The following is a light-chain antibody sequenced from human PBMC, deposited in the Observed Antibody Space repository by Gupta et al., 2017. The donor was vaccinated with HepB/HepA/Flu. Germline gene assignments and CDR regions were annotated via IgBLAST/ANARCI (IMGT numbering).Light chain of an antibody. J-gene: IGKJ1*01. CDR1: QSVSSSF. Sequence: DIVLTQSPGTLSLSPGERATLSCRASQSVSSSFLAWYQQKPGQAPRLLIYGASNRATGIPDRFSGSGSGTDFTLTISRLEPEDFAVYYCQQCGSSPWTFGQGTKVEIK. CDR2: GAS. V-gene: IGKV3-20*01. CDR3: QQCGSSPWT.